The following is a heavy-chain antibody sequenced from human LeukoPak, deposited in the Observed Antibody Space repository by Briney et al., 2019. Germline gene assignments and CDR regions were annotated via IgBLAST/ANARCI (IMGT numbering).Heavy chain of an antibody. D-gene: IGHD1-1*01. CDR1: GGSFSGYY. J-gene: IGHJ3*02. V-gene: IGHV4-34*01. CDR3: ARAHKQETGTTTAAFDI. CDR2: INHSGST. Sequence: SETPSLTCAVYGGSFSGYYWSWIRQPPGKGLEWIGEINHSGSTNYNPSLKSRVTISVDTSKNQFSLKLSSVTAADTAVYYCARAHKQETGTTTAAFDIWGQGTMVTVSS.